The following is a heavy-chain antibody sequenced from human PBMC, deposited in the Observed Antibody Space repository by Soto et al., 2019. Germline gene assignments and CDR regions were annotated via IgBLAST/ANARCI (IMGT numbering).Heavy chain of an antibody. D-gene: IGHD3-10*01. CDR3: VRGLLWFGELSPPSD. CDR1: GYTFISYA. Sequence: AQLVQSGAEVKKPGASVKVSCWTSGYTFISYAIHWVRQAPGQRLEWMGWINAGNGNTKYAQNFQGRLTISRDTSASTAYMELSSLRSEDTALYYCVRGLLWFGELSPPSDWGQGTLVTVSS. CDR2: INAGNGNT. V-gene: IGHV1-3*01. J-gene: IGHJ4*02.